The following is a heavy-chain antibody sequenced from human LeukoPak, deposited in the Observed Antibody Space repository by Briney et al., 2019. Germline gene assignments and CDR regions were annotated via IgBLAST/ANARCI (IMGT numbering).Heavy chain of an antibody. CDR3: ARDGGYCSGGSCYSEAFDI. D-gene: IGHD2-15*01. CDR1: GYTFTSYS. CDR2: ISAYNGNT. V-gene: IGHV1-18*01. Sequence: ASVKVSCKASGYTFTSYSINWVRQAPGQGLEWMGWISAYNGNTKYAQKFQGRVTITADKSTSTAYMELSSLRSEDTAVYYCARDGGYCSGGSCYSEAFDIWGQGTMVTVSS. J-gene: IGHJ3*02.